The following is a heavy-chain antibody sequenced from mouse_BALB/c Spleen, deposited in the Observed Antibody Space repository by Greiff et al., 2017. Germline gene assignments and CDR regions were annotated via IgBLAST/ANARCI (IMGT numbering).Heavy chain of an antibody. CDR3: ARSPFNWYFDV. CDR2: ISDGGSYT. Sequence: EVKLMESGGGLVKPGGSLKLSCAASGFTFSDYYMYWVRQTPEKRLEWVATISDGGSYTYYPDSVKGRFTISRDNAKNNLYLQMSSLKSEDTAMYYCARSPFNWYFDVWGAGTTVTVSS. CDR1: GFTFSDYY. J-gene: IGHJ1*01. V-gene: IGHV5-4*02.